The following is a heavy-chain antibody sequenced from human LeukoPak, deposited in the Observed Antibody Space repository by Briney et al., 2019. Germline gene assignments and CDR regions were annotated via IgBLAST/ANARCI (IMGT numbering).Heavy chain of an antibody. CDR1: GDSVSSNSAA. J-gene: IGHJ4*02. Sequence: SQTLSLTCAISGDSVSSNSAAWNWIRQSPSRGLEWLGRTYYRSKWYNDYAVSVKSRITINPDTSKNQFSLQLNSVTPEDTAVYYCARDNFPRPREWSYFDYWGQGTLVTVSS. D-gene: IGHD2-8*01. V-gene: IGHV6-1*01. CDR2: TYYRSKWYN. CDR3: ARDNFPRPREWSYFDY.